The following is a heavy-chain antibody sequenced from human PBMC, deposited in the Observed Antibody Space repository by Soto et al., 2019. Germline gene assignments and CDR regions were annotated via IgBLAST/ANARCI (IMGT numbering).Heavy chain of an antibody. V-gene: IGHV1-69*06. J-gene: IGHJ6*02. Sequence: QVQLVQSGAEVKKPGSSVKVSCNASGGTFSSYAISWERQSPGQGLECMGGIIPIFGTENYAQKFQGRVTITADKSTSTAYMELRSLRSEDTAVHYCARAKIVVVPAAILNYYYYGMDVWGQGTTVTVSS. CDR2: IIPIFGTE. CDR1: GGTFSSYA. D-gene: IGHD2-2*02. CDR3: ARAKIVVVPAAILNYYYYGMDV.